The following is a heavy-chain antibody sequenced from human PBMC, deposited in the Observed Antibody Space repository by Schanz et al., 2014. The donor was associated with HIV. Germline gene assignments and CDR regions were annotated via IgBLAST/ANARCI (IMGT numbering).Heavy chain of an antibody. Sequence: EVQLVETGGGLIQPGGSLRLSCAVSGFTISSNYMSWVRQAPGKGLEWVSVVYIGDSTFYANSVKGRFTISRDDSKHTLYLQMNSLRAEDTAMYYCAAGLIRYFFDYWGQGTLVTVSS. J-gene: IGHJ4*02. CDR2: VYIGDST. CDR3: AAGLIRYFFDY. V-gene: IGHV3-53*02. D-gene: IGHD2-21*01. CDR1: GFTISSNY.